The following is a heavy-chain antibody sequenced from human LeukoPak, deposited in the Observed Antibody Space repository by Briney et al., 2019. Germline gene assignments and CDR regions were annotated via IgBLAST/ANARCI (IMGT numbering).Heavy chain of an antibody. CDR3: AGHHGRGEAFDY. V-gene: IGHV4-59*03. J-gene: IGHJ4*02. D-gene: IGHD3-10*01. CDR1: GASISDYY. CDR2: MYYSGIP. Sequence: PSETLTLTCTVSGASISDYYWSWIRQPPGKRLEGIAYMYYSGIPNYSRSLKSRVTISADKSNNQVSLTLTSVTAADTAVYYCAGHHGRGEAFDYWGGGTLVSVSS.